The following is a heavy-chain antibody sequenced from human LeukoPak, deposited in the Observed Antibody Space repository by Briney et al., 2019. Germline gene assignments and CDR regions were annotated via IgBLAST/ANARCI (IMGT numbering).Heavy chain of an antibody. Sequence: ASVKVSCKASGYTFTGYYMHWVRPAPGQGLAWMGWINPNSGGTNYAQKFQGRVTMTRDTSISTAYMELSRLRSDDTAVYYCARGRRIVVPAASQVDPWGQGTLVTVSS. J-gene: IGHJ5*02. CDR3: ARGRRIVVPAASQVDP. CDR1: GYTFTGYY. CDR2: INPNSGGT. V-gene: IGHV1-2*02. D-gene: IGHD2-2*01.